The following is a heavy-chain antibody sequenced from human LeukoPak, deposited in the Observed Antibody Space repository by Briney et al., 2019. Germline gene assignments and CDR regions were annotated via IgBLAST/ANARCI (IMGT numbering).Heavy chain of an antibody. CDR1: GYTFTSYG. D-gene: IGHD4-17*01. CDR3: ARLMTTVTTWFDP. CDR2: ISAYNGNT. J-gene: IGHJ5*02. Sequence: ASVKVSCKASGYTFTSYGISWVRQAPGQGLEWMGGISAYNGNTNYAQKLQGRVTMTTDTYTRQAYMELRSLRSDDTAVYYCARLMTTVTTWFDPWGQGTLVTVSS. V-gene: IGHV1-18*04.